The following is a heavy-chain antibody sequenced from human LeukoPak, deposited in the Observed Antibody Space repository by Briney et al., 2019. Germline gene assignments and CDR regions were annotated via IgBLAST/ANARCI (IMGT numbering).Heavy chain of an antibody. J-gene: IGHJ3*02. CDR1: GYTFTGYY. D-gene: IGHD6-19*01. CDR2: INPNSGGT. CDR3: ARYSSGWSSGGAAFDI. V-gene: IGHV1-2*06. Sequence: GASVKVSCTASGYTFTGYYMHWVRQAPGQGPEWMGRINPNSGGTNYAQKFQGRVTMTRDTSISTAYMELSRLRSDDTAVYYCARYSSGWSSGGAAFDIWGQGTMVTVSS.